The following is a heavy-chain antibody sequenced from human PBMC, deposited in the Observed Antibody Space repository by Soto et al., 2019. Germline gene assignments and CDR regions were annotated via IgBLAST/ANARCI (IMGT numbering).Heavy chain of an antibody. D-gene: IGHD2-8*01. V-gene: IGHV4-31*03. CDR3: ASSGVPPPDFDY. J-gene: IGHJ4*02. CDR1: GGSISSGGYY. CDR2: IYYSGST. Sequence: PSETLSLTCTVSGGSISSGGYYWSWIRQHPGKGLEWIGYIYYSGSTYYNPSLKSRVTISVDTSKNQFSLKLSSVTAADTAVYYCASSGVPPPDFDYWGQGTLVTAPQ.